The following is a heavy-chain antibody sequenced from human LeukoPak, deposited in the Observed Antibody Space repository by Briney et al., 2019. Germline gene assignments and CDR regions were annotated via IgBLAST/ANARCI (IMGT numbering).Heavy chain of an antibody. CDR1: GFTFSSYA. V-gene: IGHV3-53*01. J-gene: IGHJ4*02. D-gene: IGHD3-22*01. CDR3: ARDWRHSGYYDY. CDR2: IYSGGST. Sequence: PGGSLRLSCAASGFTFSSYAMSWVRQAPGKGLEWVSVIYSGGSTYYADSVKGRFTISRDNSKNTLYLQMNSLRAEDTAVYYCARDWRHSGYYDYWGQGTLVTVSS.